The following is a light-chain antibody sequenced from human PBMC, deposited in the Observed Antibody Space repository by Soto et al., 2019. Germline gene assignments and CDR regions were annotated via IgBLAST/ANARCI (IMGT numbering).Light chain of an antibody. V-gene: IGKV3-20*01. Sequence: EIVLTPAPGTLSLSPGDRATLSCRASQSVSRSDFAWYQQKAAQAPRLVIYGASSRATGIPDRFSGSGSGTHFTLTISRLEPSDFSVYYCHQYRSSPLYTFGQGTKLEI. CDR2: GAS. CDR1: QSVSRSD. CDR3: HQYRSSPLYT. J-gene: IGKJ2*01.